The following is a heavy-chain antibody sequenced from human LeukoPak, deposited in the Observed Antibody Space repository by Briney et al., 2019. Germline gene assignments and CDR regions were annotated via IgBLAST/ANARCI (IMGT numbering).Heavy chain of an antibody. Sequence: PGGSLRLSCAASGFTFDDYGMSWVRQAPGKGLEWVGRIKSKTDGGTTDYAAPVKGRFTMSRDDSKNTLYLQMNSLKTEDTAMYYCTTLYSSGSLDFGYWGQGTLVTVSS. D-gene: IGHD1-26*01. CDR3: TTLYSSGSLDFGY. V-gene: IGHV3-15*01. CDR1: GFTFDDYG. J-gene: IGHJ4*02. CDR2: IKSKTDGGTT.